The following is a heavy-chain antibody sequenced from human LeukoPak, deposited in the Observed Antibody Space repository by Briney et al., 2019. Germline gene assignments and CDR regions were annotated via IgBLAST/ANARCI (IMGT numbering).Heavy chain of an antibody. J-gene: IGHJ3*02. CDR1: GGSFSGYY. CDR2: INHSGIT. Sequence: SETLSLTCAVYGGSFSGYYWSWIRQPPGKGLEWLGEINHSGITNYNPSPKSRVTISAATSKHQFSLKLSSVTAADTAVYYCARDGSSGWYAGEAFDIWGQGTMVTVRS. V-gene: IGHV4-34*01. CDR3: ARDGSSGWYAGEAFDI. D-gene: IGHD6-19*01.